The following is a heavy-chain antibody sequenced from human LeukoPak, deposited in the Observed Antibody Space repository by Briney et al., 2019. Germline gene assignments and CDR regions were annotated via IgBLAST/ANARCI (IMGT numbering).Heavy chain of an antibody. CDR3: ARVLYSSSALDY. CDR1: GFTFSSYG. D-gene: IGHD6-13*01. CDR2: ISYDGNYK. J-gene: IGHJ4*02. V-gene: IGHV3-30*03. Sequence: GGSLRLSCAASGFTFSSYGMHWVRQAPGKGLEWVAVISYDGNYKNYAVSVKGRFTISRDNSKNTLYLQMNSLRAEDTAVYYCARVLYSSSALDYWGQGILVTVSS.